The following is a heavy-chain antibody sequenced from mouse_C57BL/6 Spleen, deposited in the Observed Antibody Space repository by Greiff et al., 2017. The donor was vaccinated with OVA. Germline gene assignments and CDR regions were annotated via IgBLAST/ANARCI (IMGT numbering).Heavy chain of an antibody. CDR1: GFTFSSYA. J-gene: IGHJ4*01. D-gene: IGHD2-3*01. CDR3: TRGYDGDYFYAMDY. CDR2: ISSGGDYI. Sequence: EVQLQESGAGLVKPGGSLKLSCAASGFTFSSYAMSWVRQTPEKRLEWVAYISSGGDYIYYADTVKGRFTISRDNARNTLYLQMSSLKSEDTAMYYCTRGYDGDYFYAMDYWGQGTSVTVSS. V-gene: IGHV5-9-1*02.